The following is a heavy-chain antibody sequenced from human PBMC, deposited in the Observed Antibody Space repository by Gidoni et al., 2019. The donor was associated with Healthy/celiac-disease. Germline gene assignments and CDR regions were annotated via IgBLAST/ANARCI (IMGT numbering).Heavy chain of an antibody. D-gene: IGHD6-19*01. CDR2: ISSSSSTI. Sequence: EVQLVESGGGLVQPGGSLRLSCAASGFPFSSYSMNWVRQAPGKGLEWVSYISSSSSTIYYADSVKGRFTISRDNAKNSLYLQMNSLRDEDTAVYYCARDGWGLLGYRPNFDYWGQGTLVTVSS. CDR1: GFPFSSYS. CDR3: ARDGWGLLGYRPNFDY. J-gene: IGHJ4*02. V-gene: IGHV3-48*02.